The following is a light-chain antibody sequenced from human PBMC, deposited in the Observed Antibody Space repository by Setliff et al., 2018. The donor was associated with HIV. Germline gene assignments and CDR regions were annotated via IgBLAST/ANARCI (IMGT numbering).Light chain of an antibody. CDR2: DDS. V-gene: IGLV3-21*03. J-gene: IGLJ1*01. CDR3: QVWDYSGHPYV. CDR1: NVGSKS. Sequence: SYELTQPPSVSVAPGKTARITCGGNNVGSKSVHWYQQKPGQAPVLVVYDDSDRPSGIPERLSGSNSGNTATLTISRVEAGDEADYYCQVWDYSGHPYVFGTGTKVTVL.